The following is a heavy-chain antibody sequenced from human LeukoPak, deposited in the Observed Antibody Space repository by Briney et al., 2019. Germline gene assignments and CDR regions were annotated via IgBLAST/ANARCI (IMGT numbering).Heavy chain of an antibody. CDR3: ARDRGRGIAAAGTPFDY. Sequence: SETLSLTCTVSGGSINNNNYYWGWIRQPPGKGLEWIGSIYYSGSTYYNPSLKSRVTISVDTSKNQFSLKLSSVTAADTAVYYCARDRGRGIAAAGTPFDYWGQGTLVTVSS. CDR2: IYYSGST. J-gene: IGHJ4*02. CDR1: GGSINNNNYY. V-gene: IGHV4-39*07. D-gene: IGHD6-13*01.